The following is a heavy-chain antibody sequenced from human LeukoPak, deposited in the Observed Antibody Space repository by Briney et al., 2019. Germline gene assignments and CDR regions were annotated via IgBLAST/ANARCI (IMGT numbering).Heavy chain of an antibody. Sequence: GGSLRLSCAASGFTFSSYAMHWVRQAPGKGLEYVSAISSKGGSTYYANSVKGRFTISRDNSKNTLYLQMGSLRAEDMAVYYCARRGLHYYYMDVWGKGTTVTVSS. V-gene: IGHV3-64*01. J-gene: IGHJ6*03. CDR2: ISSKGGST. CDR1: GFTFSSYA. D-gene: IGHD3-10*01. CDR3: ARRGLHYYYMDV.